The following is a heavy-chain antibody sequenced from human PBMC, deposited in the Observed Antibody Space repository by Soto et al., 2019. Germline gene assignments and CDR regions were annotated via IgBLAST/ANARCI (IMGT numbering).Heavy chain of an antibody. V-gene: IGHV4-31*03. CDR1: GGSISSGGYY. CDR2: IYYSGST. J-gene: IGHJ4*02. Sequence: PSETLSLTCTVSGGSISSGGYYWSWIRQHPGKGLEWIGYIYYSGSTYYNPSLKSRVTISVDTSKNQFSLKLSSVAAADTAVYYCARGVIVTDFDYWGQGTLVTVSS. CDR3: ARGVIVTDFDY. D-gene: IGHD3-22*01.